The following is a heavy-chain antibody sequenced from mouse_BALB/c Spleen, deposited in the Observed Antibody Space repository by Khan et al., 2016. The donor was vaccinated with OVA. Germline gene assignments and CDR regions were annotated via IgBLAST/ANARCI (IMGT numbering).Heavy chain of an antibody. CDR2: IWAGGST. Sequence: VQPQVSGPRLLASSQSLSITCTVSGFSLTSYGIHWVRPPPGKGLEWPGVIWAGGSTNYNSALMSRFSLSKDNSKSQVFLKMNSLQTDDTAMYYGARGDGYYEDATDYWGQGTSVTVSS. J-gene: IGHJ4*01. D-gene: IGHD2-3*01. CDR3: ARGDGYYEDATDY. CDR1: GFSLTSYG. V-gene: IGHV2-9*02.